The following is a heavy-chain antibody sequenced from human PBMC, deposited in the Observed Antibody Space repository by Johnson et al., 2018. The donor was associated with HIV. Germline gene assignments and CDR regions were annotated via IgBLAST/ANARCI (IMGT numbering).Heavy chain of an antibody. CDR1: GFTFSNAW. Sequence: VQLVESGGGLVQPGGSLRLSCAASGFTFSNAWMSWVRQAPGKGLEWVGRIKSKTDGGTTDYAAPVKGRFTISRDDSKNTLRLQMNSLKTEDTALYYCATITRSYYFDIWGQGTMVTVSS. CDR3: ATITRSYYFDI. D-gene: IGHD3-10*01. CDR2: IKSKTDGGTT. V-gene: IGHV3-15*01. J-gene: IGHJ3*02.